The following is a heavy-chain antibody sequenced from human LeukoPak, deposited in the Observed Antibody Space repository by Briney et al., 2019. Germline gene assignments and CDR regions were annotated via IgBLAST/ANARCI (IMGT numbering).Heavy chain of an antibody. V-gene: IGHV3-7*03. J-gene: IGHJ4*02. CDR3: AKIMALYCSGGSCNEIDY. CDR2: IKQDGSEK. CDR1: GCTFISYW. D-gene: IGHD2-15*01. Sequence: GGALIVSCAASGCTFISYWMSWVRQAPGKGLEWVANIKQDGSEKYYVDSVKGRFTISRDSSKNTLYLQMNSLRADDTAVYYCAKIMALYCSGGSCNEIDYWGQGTLVTVSS.